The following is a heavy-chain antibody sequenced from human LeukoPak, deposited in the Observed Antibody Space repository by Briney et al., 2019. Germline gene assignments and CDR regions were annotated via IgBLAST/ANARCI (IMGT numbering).Heavy chain of an antibody. Sequence: SETLSLTCTVSGGSISNYYWSWIRQPPGKGLEWIGFIYYSGNTIYNPSLKSRVTLSIDTPNNQFSLKLSSVTAADTAVYYCARGSMYSSGWYYFDYWGQGTLVTVSS. CDR3: ARGSMYSSGWYYFDY. CDR2: IYYSGNT. D-gene: IGHD6-19*01. J-gene: IGHJ4*02. V-gene: IGHV4-59*12. CDR1: GGSISNYY.